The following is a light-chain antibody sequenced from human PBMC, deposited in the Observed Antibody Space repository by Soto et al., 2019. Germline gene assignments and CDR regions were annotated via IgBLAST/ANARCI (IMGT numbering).Light chain of an antibody. CDR2: DVS. Sequence: QSVLTQPASVSGSPGQSIAISCTGTSSDVGGYNYVSWYQQHPGKVPKLIIYDVSNRPSGVSDRFSGSKSGNTASLTISGLQAEDEADYYCSSYTDTSTLDVIGTETKVTVL. CDR1: SSDVGGYNY. V-gene: IGLV2-14*01. CDR3: SSYTDTSTLDV. J-gene: IGLJ1*01.